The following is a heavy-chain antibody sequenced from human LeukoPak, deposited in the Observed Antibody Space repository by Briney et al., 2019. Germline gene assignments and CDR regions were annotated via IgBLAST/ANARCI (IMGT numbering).Heavy chain of an antibody. CDR3: AREIKLGATHAFDI. Sequence: PSETLSLTCTVSGYSISSGYYWGWIRQPPGKGLEWIGSIYHSGSTYYNPSLKSRVTISVDTSKNQFSLKLSSVTAADTAVYYCAREIKLGATHAFDIWGQGTMVTVSS. CDR2: IYHSGST. J-gene: IGHJ3*02. CDR1: GYSISSGYY. D-gene: IGHD1-26*01. V-gene: IGHV4-38-2*02.